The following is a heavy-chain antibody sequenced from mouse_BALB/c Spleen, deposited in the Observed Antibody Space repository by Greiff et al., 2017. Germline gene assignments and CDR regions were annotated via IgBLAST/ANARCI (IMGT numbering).Heavy chain of an antibody. J-gene: IGHJ3*01. CDR1: GFTFSSYA. D-gene: IGHD2-4*01. Sequence: EVMLVESGGGLVKPGGSLKLSCAASGFTFSSYAMSWVRQTPEKRLEWVASISSGGSTYYPDSVKGRFTISRDNARNILYLQMSSLRSEDTAMYYCARVSDYDGAWFAYWGQGTLVTVSA. CDR3: ARVSDYDGAWFAY. CDR2: ISSGGST. V-gene: IGHV5-6-5*01.